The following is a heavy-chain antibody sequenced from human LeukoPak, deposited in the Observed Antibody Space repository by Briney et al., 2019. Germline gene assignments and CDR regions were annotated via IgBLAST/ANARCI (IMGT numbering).Heavy chain of an antibody. CDR2: IYPGDSDT. CDR1: RYSFTSFW. D-gene: IGHD3-3*01. CDR3: ARSNVLRFLEWSPGAFDI. V-gene: IGHV5-51*01. J-gene: IGHJ3*02. Sequence: GESLKISCKGSRYSFTSFWIGWVRQMPGKGLEWMGIIYPGDSDTRYSPSFQGQVTISGDKSISTAYLQWSSLKASDTAMYYCARSNVLRFLEWSPGAFDIWGQGTMVTVSS.